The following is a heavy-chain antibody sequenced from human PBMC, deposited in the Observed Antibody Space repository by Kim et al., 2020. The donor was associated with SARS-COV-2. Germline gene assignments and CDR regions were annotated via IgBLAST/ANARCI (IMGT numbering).Heavy chain of an antibody. J-gene: IGHJ6*02. D-gene: IGHD3-3*01. CDR3: AREGAHYEIWSVYYYGLDV. Sequence: SRVTISVDTSKNQFSLKLSSVTAADTAVYYCAREGAHYEIWSVYYYGLDVWGQGTTVTVSS. V-gene: IGHV4-39*07.